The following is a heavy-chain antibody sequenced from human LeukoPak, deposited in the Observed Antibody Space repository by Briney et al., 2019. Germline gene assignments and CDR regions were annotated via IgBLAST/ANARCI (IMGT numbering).Heavy chain of an antibody. CDR1: GFTFSSYA. D-gene: IGHD3-22*01. V-gene: IGHV3-23*01. J-gene: IGHJ4*02. CDR2: ISNSGGST. CDR3: AKGPYDSSGSY. Sequence: GGSLRLSCAASGFTFSSYAMHWVRQAPGKGLEWVSAISNSGGSTYYADSVKGRFTISRDNSKNTLYLQMNSLRAEDTAVYYCAKGPYDSSGSYWGQGTLVTVSS.